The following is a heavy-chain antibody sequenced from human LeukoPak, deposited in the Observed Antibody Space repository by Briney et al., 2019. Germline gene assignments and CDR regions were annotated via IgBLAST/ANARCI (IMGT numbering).Heavy chain of an antibody. J-gene: IGHJ4*02. CDR2: IYYSGST. CDR3: ARDSITMPYYFDY. CDR1: GGSISSGGYY. V-gene: IGHV4-31*03. Sequence: SQTLPLTCTVSGGSISSGGYYWSWIRQHPGKGLEWIGYIYYSGSTYYNPSLKSRVTISVDTSKNQFSLKLSSVTAADTAVYYCARDSITMPYYFDYWGQGTLVTVSS. D-gene: IGHD3-10*01.